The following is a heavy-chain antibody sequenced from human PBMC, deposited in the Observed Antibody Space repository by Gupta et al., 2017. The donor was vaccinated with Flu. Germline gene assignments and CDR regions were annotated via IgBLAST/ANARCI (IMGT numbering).Heavy chain of an antibody. J-gene: IGHJ3*02. Sequence: QEQLVESGGGVVQPGRSLRLSCAASGSIFSNYGMHWVRQAPGKGLEWVAVIWNDGSNKYYVDSVKGRFTISRDSSKNTLYLQMDSLRAEDTAMYYCARSNYGDYSGHDACDIWGQGTMVTVSA. CDR3: ARSNYGDYSGHDACDI. D-gene: IGHD4-17*01. V-gene: IGHV3-33*01. CDR2: IWNDGSNK. CDR1: GSIFSNYG.